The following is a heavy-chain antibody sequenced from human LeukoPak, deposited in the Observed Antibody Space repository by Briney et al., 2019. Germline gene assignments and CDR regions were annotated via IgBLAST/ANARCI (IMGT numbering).Heavy chain of an antibody. CDR3: VRDGYSYGFMLAFDI. D-gene: IGHD5-18*01. Sequence: QPGGSLRLSCAASGFTFSGYWMHWVRQAPGKGLVWVSRINSDGSSTSYADSEKGRFTISRDSAKNTLYLQMNSLRAEDTAVYYCVRDGYSYGFMLAFDIWGLGTRVTVSS. CDR2: INSDGSST. V-gene: IGHV3-74*01. CDR1: GFTFSGYW. J-gene: IGHJ3*02.